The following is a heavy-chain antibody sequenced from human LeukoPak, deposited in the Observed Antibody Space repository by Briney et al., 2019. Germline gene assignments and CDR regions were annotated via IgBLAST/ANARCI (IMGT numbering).Heavy chain of an antibody. D-gene: IGHD2-15*01. J-gene: IGHJ4*02. Sequence: RPSETLSLTCAVYGGSFSGYYWSWIRQPPGKGLEWIGEINHSGSSNYIPSLKSRVTMSLDTSKNQLSLRLSSVTAADTAVYYCARGFSGVVARDWGQGTLVTVSS. CDR2: INHSGSS. V-gene: IGHV4-34*01. CDR3: ARGFSGVVARD. CDR1: GGSFSGYY.